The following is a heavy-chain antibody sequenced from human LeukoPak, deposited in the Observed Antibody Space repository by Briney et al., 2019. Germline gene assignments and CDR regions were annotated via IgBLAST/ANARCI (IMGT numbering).Heavy chain of an antibody. V-gene: IGHV3-53*01. CDR1: GFSVGDKY. Sequence: GGSLRLSCAASGFSVGDKYMSWVRQAPGKGLEWVSVLYTGGNIYYADFVKGRFTISRDNSNNMVFLQMNSLTAEDTALYYCAGGQMFTSGGFDNWGQGALVTVSS. D-gene: IGHD6-19*01. J-gene: IGHJ4*02. CDR2: LYTGGNI. CDR3: AGGQMFTSGGFDN.